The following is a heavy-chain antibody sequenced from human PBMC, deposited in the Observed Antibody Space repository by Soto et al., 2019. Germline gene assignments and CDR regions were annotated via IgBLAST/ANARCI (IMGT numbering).Heavy chain of an antibody. Sequence: QVQLVESGGGVVQPGRSLRLSCAASGFTFSSYGMHWVRQAPGKGLEWVAVIWYDGSNKYYADSVKGRFTISRDNSKNTLYRQMNSLRAEDTAVYYCAVAEDCSSTSCYPTDYWGQGTLVTVSS. J-gene: IGHJ4*02. D-gene: IGHD2-2*01. V-gene: IGHV3-33*01. CDR1: GFTFSSYG. CDR3: AVAEDCSSTSCYPTDY. CDR2: IWYDGSNK.